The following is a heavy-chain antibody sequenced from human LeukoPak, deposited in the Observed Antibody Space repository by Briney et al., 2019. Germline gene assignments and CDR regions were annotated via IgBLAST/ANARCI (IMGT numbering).Heavy chain of an antibody. J-gene: IGHJ6*03. V-gene: IGHV1-2*02. Sequence: GASVKVSCKASGYTFTVYYMHWVRQAPGRGLEWMGWINPNSGGTNYAQKFEGRVTMTRDTSISTAYMELSRLRSDDTAVYYCARQAVYYYYYLDVWGKGTTVTVSS. D-gene: IGHD6-19*01. CDR2: INPNSGGT. CDR3: ARQAVYYYYYLDV. CDR1: GYTFTVYY.